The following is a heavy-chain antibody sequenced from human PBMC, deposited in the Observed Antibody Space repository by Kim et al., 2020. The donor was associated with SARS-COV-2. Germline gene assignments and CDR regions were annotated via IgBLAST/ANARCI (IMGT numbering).Heavy chain of an antibody. Sequence: NPPIKSRVTISVDTSKNQFSLRRSSVTAEDTAVYYCAGQANVRHGAFDIWGQGTMVTVSS. V-gene: IGHV4-39*01. J-gene: IGHJ3*02. CDR3: AGQANVRHGAFDI. D-gene: IGHD2-8*01.